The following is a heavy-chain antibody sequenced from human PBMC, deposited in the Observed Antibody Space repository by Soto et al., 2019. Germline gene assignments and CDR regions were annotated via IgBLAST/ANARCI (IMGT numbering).Heavy chain of an antibody. Sequence: PGESLKISCQGSGYSFTSSWISWVRQMPGKGLEWMGIIYPGDSDTRYSPSFQGQVTISADKSISTAYLQWSSLKASDTAMYYCARLTGYCSGGSCSYNYYGMDVWGQGTMVTVSS. CDR2: IYPGDSDT. D-gene: IGHD2-15*01. J-gene: IGHJ6*02. CDR1: GYSFTSSW. V-gene: IGHV5-51*01. CDR3: ARLTGYCSGGSCSYNYYGMDV.